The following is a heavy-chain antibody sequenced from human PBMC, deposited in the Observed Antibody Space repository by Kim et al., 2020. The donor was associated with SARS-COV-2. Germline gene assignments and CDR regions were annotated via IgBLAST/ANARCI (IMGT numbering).Heavy chain of an antibody. D-gene: IGHD6-13*01. CDR3: ASTYDSSWLLDY. Sequence: SETLSLTCTVSGGSISSGGYYWSWIRQHPGKGLEWIGYIYYSGSTYYNPSLKSRVTISVDTSKNQFSLKLSSVTAADTAVYYCASTYDSSWLLDYWGQGTLVTVSS. V-gene: IGHV4-31*03. CDR2: IYYSGST. CDR1: GGSISSGGYY. J-gene: IGHJ4*02.